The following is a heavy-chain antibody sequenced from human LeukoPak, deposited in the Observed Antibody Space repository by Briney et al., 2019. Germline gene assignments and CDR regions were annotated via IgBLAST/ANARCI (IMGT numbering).Heavy chain of an antibody. J-gene: IGHJ4*02. CDR2: ISNDGART. D-gene: IGHD3-10*01. CDR3: ASGYGSGPYYKGYFDY. CDR1: GFTFSSYA. V-gene: IGHV3-64D*09. Sequence: TWGSLRLSCSASGFTFSSYAMHWVRQAPGKGLEYVSAISNDGARTYYADSVKGRFTISRDNSKNTLYLQMSSLRAEDTAVYYCASGYGSGPYYKGYFDYWGQGTLVTVSS.